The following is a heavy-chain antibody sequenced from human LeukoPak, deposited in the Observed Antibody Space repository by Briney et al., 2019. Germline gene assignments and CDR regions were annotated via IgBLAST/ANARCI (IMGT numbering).Heavy chain of an antibody. J-gene: IGHJ4*02. CDR2: INHSGST. CDR3: ARRKLRFLEWSLRGYFDY. V-gene: IGHV4-34*01. D-gene: IGHD3-3*01. CDR1: GGSFSGYY. Sequence: PSETLSLTCAVYGGSFSGYYWSWIRQPPGKGLEWIGEINHSGSTNYNPSLKSRVTISVDTSKNQFSLKLSSVTAADTAVYYCARRKLRFLEWSLRGYFDYWGQGTLVTVSS.